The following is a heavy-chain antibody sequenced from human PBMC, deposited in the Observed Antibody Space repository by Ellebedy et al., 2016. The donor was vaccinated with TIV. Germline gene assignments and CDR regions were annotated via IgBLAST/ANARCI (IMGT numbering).Heavy chain of an antibody. CDR2: IRYDGEKE. CDR1: GFNLSTCD. Sequence: GESLKIPCAASGFNLSTCDMHWVRQAPGKGLEWVAVIRYDGEKENYADSVKGRFTISRDNAQNSLYLQMNSLRGEDTGVYFCERDARVAGSLDHWGQGTLVTASS. J-gene: IGHJ5*02. D-gene: IGHD6-19*01. CDR3: ERDARVAGSLDH. V-gene: IGHV3-33*03.